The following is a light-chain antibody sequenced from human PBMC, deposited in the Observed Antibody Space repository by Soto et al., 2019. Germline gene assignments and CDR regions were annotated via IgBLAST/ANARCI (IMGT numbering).Light chain of an antibody. CDR3: QNFGDSPFT. CDR1: ESISSHY. V-gene: IGKV3-20*01. Sequence: EVVLMQSPDTLSLSPGERATLSCRASESISSHYIAWYQHKPGQAPRLLIFGASTRATGIPYRFSGSWSGTDFTLTISRLEPEDLAMYYCQNFGDSPFTFGPGTQVDIK. J-gene: IGKJ3*01. CDR2: GAS.